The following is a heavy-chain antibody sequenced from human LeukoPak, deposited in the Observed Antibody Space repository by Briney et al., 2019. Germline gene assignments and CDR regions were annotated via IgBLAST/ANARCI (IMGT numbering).Heavy chain of an antibody. CDR3: ARDPGTTGTTSAFDI. Sequence: WVRQAPGKGLEWIGSIYHSGSTYYNPSLKSRVTISVDTSKNQFSLKLSSVTAADTAVYYCARDPGTTGTTSAFDIWGQGTMVTVSS. D-gene: IGHD1-1*01. J-gene: IGHJ3*02. CDR2: IYHSGST. V-gene: IGHV4-38-2*02.